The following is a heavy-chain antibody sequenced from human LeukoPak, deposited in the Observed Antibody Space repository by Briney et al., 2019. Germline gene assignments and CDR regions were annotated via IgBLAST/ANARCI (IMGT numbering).Heavy chain of an antibody. CDR3: AGSYYYYYTADHYYMDV. CDR2: IHTSGTS. CDR1: GGSISSGDYY. Sequence: SETLSLTCSVSGGSISSGDYYWIWIRQPAGKGLEWIGRIHTSGTSNYNPSLKNRVTMSVDTSKNQVSLKLSSVTAADTAVYYCAGSYYYYYTADHYYMDVWGKGTTVTISS. D-gene: IGHD1-26*01. J-gene: IGHJ6*03. V-gene: IGHV4-61*02.